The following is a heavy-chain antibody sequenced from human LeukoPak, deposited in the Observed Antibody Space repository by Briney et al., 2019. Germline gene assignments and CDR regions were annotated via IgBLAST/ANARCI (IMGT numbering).Heavy chain of an antibody. J-gene: IGHJ3*02. V-gene: IGHV1-8*02. CDR2: MNPNSGNT. CDR1: GYTFTSYY. D-gene: IGHD3-16*01. CDR3: ARTLRYDWGTTDAFDI. Sequence: ASVKVSCKASGYTFTSYYMHWVRQATGQGLEWMGWMNPNSGNTGYAQKFQGRVTMTRNTSISTAYMELSSLRSEDTAVYYCARTLRYDWGTTDAFDIWGQGTMVTVSS.